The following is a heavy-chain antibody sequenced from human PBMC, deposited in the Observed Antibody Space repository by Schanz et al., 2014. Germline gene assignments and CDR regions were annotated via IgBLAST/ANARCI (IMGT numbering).Heavy chain of an antibody. J-gene: IGHJ4*02. CDR2: IRSSSSYI. CDR1: GFTFSTYY. D-gene: IGHD3-22*01. CDR3: ARSNYYDNSDYYNSFDY. V-gene: IGHV3-21*04. Sequence: EVQLLESGGALVQPGGALRLSCAASGFTFSTYYMNWVRQAPGQGLEWVSSIRSSSSYISYADSVKDRYTSSRDNAKNSLYLQMISLRAEDTAVYYCARSNYYDNSDYYNSFDYWGQGTLVTVSS.